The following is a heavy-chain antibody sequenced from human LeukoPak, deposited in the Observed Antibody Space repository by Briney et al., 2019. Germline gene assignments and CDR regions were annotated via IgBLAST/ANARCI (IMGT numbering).Heavy chain of an antibody. Sequence: PSETLSLTCTVSGDSITSTYWSWIRQPPGKGLEYLGYIYYNGDTNYNPSLRGRLTLSLDMSKNQFSLKLTSVTVEDTAVYCCAKTARVPYYWGQGILVTVSS. CDR3: AKTARVPYY. J-gene: IGHJ4*02. V-gene: IGHV4-59*08. D-gene: IGHD3-16*01. CDR1: GDSITSTY. CDR2: IYYNGDT.